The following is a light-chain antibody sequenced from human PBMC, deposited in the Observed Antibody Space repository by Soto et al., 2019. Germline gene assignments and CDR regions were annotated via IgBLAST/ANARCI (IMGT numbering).Light chain of an antibody. CDR2: WAS. CDR3: QQYYGPPHT. V-gene: IGKV4-1*01. CDR1: QSILYSSNNKNY. J-gene: IGKJ2*01. Sequence: DIVMTQSPDSLAVSLGERATINCKSSQSILYSSNNKNYLAWYQEKPGQPPKLLIYWASTRESGVPDRFSGAGSGTDFTLTISSLQAEDAAVYYCQQYYGPPHTFGQGTKLEIK.